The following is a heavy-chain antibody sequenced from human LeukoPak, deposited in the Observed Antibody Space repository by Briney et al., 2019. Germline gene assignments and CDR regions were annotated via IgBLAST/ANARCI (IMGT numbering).Heavy chain of an antibody. J-gene: IGHJ6*02. CDR2: ISSSSSYI. D-gene: IGHD3-3*01. V-gene: IGHV3-21*01. CDR3: ARLRHDFYYYYGMDV. Sequence: GGSLRLSCAASGFTFSSYSMNWVRQAPGKGLEWVSSISSSSSYIYYADSVKGRFTISRDNAKNSLYLKMNSLRAEDTALYYCARLRHDFYYYYGMDVWGQGTTVTVSS. CDR1: GFTFSSYS.